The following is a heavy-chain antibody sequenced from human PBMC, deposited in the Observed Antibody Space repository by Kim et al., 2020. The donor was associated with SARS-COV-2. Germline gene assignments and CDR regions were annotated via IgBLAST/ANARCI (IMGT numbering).Heavy chain of an antibody. J-gene: IGHJ6*02. D-gene: IGHD6-13*01. Sequence: RFTISRDNSKNTLYLQMNSLRAEDTAVYYCAKLPRYSSSWYLRNYYYGMDVWGQGTTVTVSS. CDR3: AKLPRYSSSWYLRNYYYGMDV. V-gene: IGHV3-33*06.